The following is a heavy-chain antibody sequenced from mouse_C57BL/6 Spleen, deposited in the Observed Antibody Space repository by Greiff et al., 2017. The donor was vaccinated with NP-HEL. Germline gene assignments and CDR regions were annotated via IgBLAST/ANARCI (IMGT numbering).Heavy chain of an antibody. D-gene: IGHD3-2*02. CDR2: LDPENGDT. CDR3: TSGQLRFLFAY. J-gene: IGHJ3*01. V-gene: IGHV14-4*01. CDR1: GFNIKDDY. Sequence: VQLQQSGAELVRPGASVKLSCTASGFNIKDDYMHWVKQRPEQGLEWIGWLDPENGDTEYASKFQGKATITADTSSNTAYLQLSSLTSEDTAVYYCTSGQLRFLFAYWGQGTLVTVSA.